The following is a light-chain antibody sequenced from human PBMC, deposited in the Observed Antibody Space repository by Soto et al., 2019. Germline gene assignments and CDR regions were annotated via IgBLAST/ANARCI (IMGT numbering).Light chain of an antibody. CDR2: GAS. Sequence: EMVLTQSPGTLSLSPGERATLSCRASQSVVSTYLAWYQQKPGQAPRLLISGASDRATGIPDRFSGSGSGTDFTLTINRLEPEDFAVYYCQQYDNLPLTFGGGTEV. CDR3: QQYDNLPLT. J-gene: IGKJ4*01. V-gene: IGKV3-20*01. CDR1: QSVVSTY.